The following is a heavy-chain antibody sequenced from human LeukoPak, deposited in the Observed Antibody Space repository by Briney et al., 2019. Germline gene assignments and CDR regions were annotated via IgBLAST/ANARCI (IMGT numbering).Heavy chain of an antibody. J-gene: IGHJ4*02. CDR3: ARLLPRVWTVDY. V-gene: IGHV4-59*12. CDR2: ISYSGST. Sequence: SETLSLTCTVSGGSINSNYWSWIRQPPGKGLEWLAYISYSGSTNYNPSLKSRLTISVDTSKNQFSLKLSSVTAADTAVYYCARLLPRVWTVDYWGQGTLVTVSS. D-gene: IGHD4-17*01. CDR1: GGSINSNY.